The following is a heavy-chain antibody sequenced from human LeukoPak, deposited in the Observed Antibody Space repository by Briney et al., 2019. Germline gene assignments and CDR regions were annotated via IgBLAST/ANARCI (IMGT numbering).Heavy chain of an antibody. V-gene: IGHV4-39*07. CDR3: ARETYCGGDCYSGFDY. CDR1: GGSISSSSYY. Sequence: PSETLSLTCTVSGGSISSSSYYWGWIRQPPGKGLEWIGSIYYSGSTYYNPSLKSRVAISVDTSKNQFSLKLSSVTAADTAVYYCARETYCGGDCYSGFDYWGQGTLVTVSS. D-gene: IGHD2-21*02. CDR2: IYYSGST. J-gene: IGHJ4*02.